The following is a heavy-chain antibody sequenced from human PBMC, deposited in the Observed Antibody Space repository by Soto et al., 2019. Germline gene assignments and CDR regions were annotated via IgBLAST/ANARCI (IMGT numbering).Heavy chain of an antibody. J-gene: IGHJ5*02. CDR3: ARVVGALGHWFDP. V-gene: IGHV1-18*01. Sequence: ASVKVSFKASGYTFTSYGISWVRQAPGQGLEWMGRISAYNGNTNYAQKLQGRVTMTTDTSTSTAYMELRSLRSDDTAMYYCARVVGALGHWFDPWGQGTLVTGSS. D-gene: IGHD1-26*01. CDR1: GYTFTSYG. CDR2: ISAYNGNT.